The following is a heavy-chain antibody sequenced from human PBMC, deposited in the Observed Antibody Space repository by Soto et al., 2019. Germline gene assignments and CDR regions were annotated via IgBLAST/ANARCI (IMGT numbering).Heavy chain of an antibody. CDR3: AHSHYSGSYPFHY. CDR1: GFSLSTRGVG. V-gene: IGHV2-5*02. Sequence: QITLKESGPTLMKPTQTLTLTCTFSGFSLSTRGVGVGWILQPPGKALEWLALIYWDDDKRYSHSLKSRLTILKATAKKQGVLTMNNIDPVYTATYYSAHSHYSGSYPFHYLGQGTLVSVSS. D-gene: IGHD1-26*01. CDR2: IYWDDDK. J-gene: IGHJ4*02.